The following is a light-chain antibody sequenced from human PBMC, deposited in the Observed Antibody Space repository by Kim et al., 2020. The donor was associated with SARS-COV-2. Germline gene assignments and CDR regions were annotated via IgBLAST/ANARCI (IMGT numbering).Light chain of an antibody. CDR3: SSYSRTSDFRV. CDR1: TSDIGDYNY. V-gene: IGLV2-8*01. J-gene: IGLJ3*02. Sequence: QSALTQPPSASASPGQSVTISCAGTTSDIGDYNYVSWYQQHPGRAPKLIIYGVNKRPSGVPDRFSGSKFGTTASLTVSGLQAEDEAEYHCSSYSRTSDFRVFGGGTQLTVL. CDR2: GVN.